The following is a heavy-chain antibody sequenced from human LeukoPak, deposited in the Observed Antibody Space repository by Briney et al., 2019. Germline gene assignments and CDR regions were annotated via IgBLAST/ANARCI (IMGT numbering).Heavy chain of an antibody. CDR1: GYTFTGYY. D-gene: IGHD3-3*01. V-gene: IGHV1-2*06. CDR3: ARDYDFWSGYPDY. J-gene: IGHJ4*02. CDR2: TNPNSGGT. Sequence: VASVKVSCKASGYTFTGYYMPWVRQAPGQGLEWIGRTNPNSGGTNYAQKFQGRVTMTRDTSISTAYMELSRLRSDDTAVYYCARDYDFWSGYPDYWGQGTLVTVSS.